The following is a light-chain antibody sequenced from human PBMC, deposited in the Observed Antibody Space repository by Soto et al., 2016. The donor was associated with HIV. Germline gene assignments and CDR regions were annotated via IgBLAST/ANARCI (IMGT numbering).Light chain of an antibody. V-gene: IGKV1-5*03. J-gene: IGKJ1*01. Sequence: DIQLTQSPSALSAFVGDRVTITCRAGQSISKSLAWFQEKPGTAPKLLIHKASSLQSGVPSRFGGSGSGTQFTLTISCLQSEDFATYYCQQYYSYPRTFGLGTKVEIK. CDR1: QSISKS. CDR2: KAS. CDR3: QQYYSYPRT.